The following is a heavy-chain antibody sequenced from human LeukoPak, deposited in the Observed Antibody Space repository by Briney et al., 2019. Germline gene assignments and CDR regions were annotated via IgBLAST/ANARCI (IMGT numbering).Heavy chain of an antibody. V-gene: IGHV1-69*13. Sequence: SVKVSCKASGGTFNSFALSWVRQAPGQRLEWMGGIIPINPTTDYAQRFQGRVTISADESKGTVSLELSNLRSEDTAVYYCARASFPFLEWTTSIPFDVWGQGTVVIVSS. CDR1: GGTFNSFA. J-gene: IGHJ3*01. CDR2: IIPINPTT. CDR3: ARASFPFLEWTTSIPFDV. D-gene: IGHD3-3*01.